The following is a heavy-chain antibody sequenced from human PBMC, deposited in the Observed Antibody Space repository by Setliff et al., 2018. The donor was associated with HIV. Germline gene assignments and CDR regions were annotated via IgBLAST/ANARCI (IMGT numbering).Heavy chain of an antibody. Sequence: HPGGSLRLSCAASGFTVSSNSMSWVRQAPGKGLEWVSVIYSVGITYYTDSVKGRFTISRDNSKNTLYLQMNSLRAEDTAVYYCARVFGSFDYWGQGTLVTVSS. CDR1: GFTVSSNS. CDR3: ARVFGSFDY. J-gene: IGHJ4*02. CDR2: IYSVGIT. V-gene: IGHV3-53*01. D-gene: IGHD3-10*02.